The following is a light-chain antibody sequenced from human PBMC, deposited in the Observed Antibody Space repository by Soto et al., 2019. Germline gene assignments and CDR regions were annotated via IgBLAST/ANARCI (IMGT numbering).Light chain of an antibody. CDR3: HQYGASPET. CDR2: GAS. Sequence: EIVLTQSPGTLSLSPGERATLSCRASQSVTGSSIAWFQQKPGQAPRLLMYGASNRATGIPHRFSGSGSGTDFTLTISSLEPEDFAVYFCHQYGASPETFGQGTKVDIK. J-gene: IGKJ1*01. CDR1: QSVTGSS. V-gene: IGKV3-20*01.